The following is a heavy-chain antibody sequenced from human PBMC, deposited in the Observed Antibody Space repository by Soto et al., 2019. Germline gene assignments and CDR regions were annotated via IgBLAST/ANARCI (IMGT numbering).Heavy chain of an antibody. V-gene: IGHV1-69*01. J-gene: IGHJ6*02. Sequence: QVQLVQSGAEVKKPGSSVKVSCKASGGTFSSYAISWVRQAPGQGLEWMGGIIPIFGTANYAQKFQGRVTITADESTSTAYMELSSLRSQDTAVSYCARGRIAARSYYYYYGMDVWGQGTTVTVSS. CDR1: GGTFSSYA. CDR2: IIPIFGTA. D-gene: IGHD6-6*01. CDR3: ARGRIAARSYYYYYGMDV.